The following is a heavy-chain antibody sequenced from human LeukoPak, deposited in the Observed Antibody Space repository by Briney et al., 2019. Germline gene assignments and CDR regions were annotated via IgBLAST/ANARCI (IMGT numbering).Heavy chain of an antibody. CDR1: GFNVSSNY. V-gene: IGHV3-53*04. CDR2: IYGDGTT. D-gene: IGHD3-10*01. J-gene: IGHJ4*02. CDR3: ARGIIYLDY. Sequence: GGSLRLSCEASGFNVSSNYMTWVRQAPGKGLEWVSLIYGDGTTDYADFVKGRFHISRHNSKNTLYLQMNSLRAEDTAVYYCARGIIYLDYWGQGTLVTVSS.